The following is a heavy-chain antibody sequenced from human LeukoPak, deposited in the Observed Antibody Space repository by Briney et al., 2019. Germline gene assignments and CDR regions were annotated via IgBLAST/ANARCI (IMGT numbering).Heavy chain of an antibody. V-gene: IGHV1-24*01. CDR1: GYTLTELS. D-gene: IGHD6-19*01. Sequence: GASVKVSCKVPGYTLTELSMHWVRQAPGKGLEWMGGFDPEDGETIYAQKFQGRVTMTEDTSTDTAYMELSSLRSEDTAVYYCATVRAVAGPGVYYFDYWGQGTLVTASS. CDR2: FDPEDGET. CDR3: ATVRAVAGPGVYYFDY. J-gene: IGHJ4*02.